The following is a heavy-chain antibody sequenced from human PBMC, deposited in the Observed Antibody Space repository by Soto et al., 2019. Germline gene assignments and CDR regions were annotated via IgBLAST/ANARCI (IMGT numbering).Heavy chain of an antibody. Sequence: GGSLRLSCAASGFTFSGSAMHWVRQASGKGLEWVGRIRSKANSYATAYAASVKGRFTISRDDSKNTAYLQMNSLKTEDTAVYYCTGVWSGYYNLPYYYGMDVWGQGTTVTVSS. CDR3: TGVWSGYYNLPYYYGMDV. CDR1: GFTFSGSA. J-gene: IGHJ6*02. V-gene: IGHV3-73*01. D-gene: IGHD3-3*01. CDR2: IRSKANSYAT.